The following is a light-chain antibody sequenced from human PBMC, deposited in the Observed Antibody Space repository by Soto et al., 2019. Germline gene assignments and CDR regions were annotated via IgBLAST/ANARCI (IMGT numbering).Light chain of an antibody. CDR3: SSYTSSATLV. V-gene: IGLV2-14*01. Sequence: QSALTQPASVSGSPGQSITISCTGTSSDVGGYKYVSWYQQHPGKAPKLIIHEVSSRPSGVSSCFSGSKSGNTASLTISGLQAEDEADYYCSSYTSSATLVFGVGTKLTVL. CDR1: SSDVGGYKY. J-gene: IGLJ2*01. CDR2: EVS.